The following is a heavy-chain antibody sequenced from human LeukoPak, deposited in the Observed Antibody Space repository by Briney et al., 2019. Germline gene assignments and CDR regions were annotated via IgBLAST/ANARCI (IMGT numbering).Heavy chain of an antibody. J-gene: IGHJ3*01. CDR1: GLTGSSNE. CDR3: TKSGPPDPY. D-gene: IGHD1-14*01. Sequence: GGSLTVYWAASGLTGSSNEMGWVRQAAGTGLEWVSVIYSGGSTFYADSVKGRFTISRDNSKNTLYLQMYSLRAEDTAMYYCTKSGPPDPYWGQGTMVTVSS. V-gene: IGHV3-53*01. CDR2: IYSGGST.